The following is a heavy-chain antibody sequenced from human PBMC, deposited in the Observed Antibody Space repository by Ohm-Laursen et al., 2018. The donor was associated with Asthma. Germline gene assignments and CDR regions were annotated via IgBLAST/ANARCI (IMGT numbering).Heavy chain of an antibody. V-gene: IGHV4-31*03. D-gene: IGHD2-15*01. Sequence: TLSLTCTVSGGSISSGGYYWSWIRQHPGKGLEWIGYIYYSGSTYYNPSLKSRVTISVDTSKNQFSLKLSSVTDADTAAYYCATTQRYCSGGSCLIPNGPWGQGTLVTVSS. CDR2: IYYSGST. CDR3: ATTQRYCSGGSCLIPNGP. J-gene: IGHJ5*02. CDR1: GGSISSGGYY.